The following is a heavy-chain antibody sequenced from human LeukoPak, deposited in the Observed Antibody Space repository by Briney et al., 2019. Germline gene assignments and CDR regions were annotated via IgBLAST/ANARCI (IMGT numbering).Heavy chain of an antibody. J-gene: IGHJ4*02. CDR3: ASSLTPYGDYEAH. Sequence: GGSLRLSCAASGFTVSSNYKSWVRQAPGRGLEWVSVIYSGGSTYYADSVKGRFTISRDNSKNTLYLQMNSLRAEDTAVYYCASSLTPYGDYEAHWGQGTLVTVSS. D-gene: IGHD4-17*01. CDR2: IYSGGST. CDR1: GFTVSSNY. V-gene: IGHV3-53*01.